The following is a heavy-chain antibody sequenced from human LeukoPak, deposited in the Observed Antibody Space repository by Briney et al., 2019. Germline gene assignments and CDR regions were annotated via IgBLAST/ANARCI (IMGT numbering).Heavy chain of an antibody. CDR1: GFTFSSYA. D-gene: IGHD5-18*01. J-gene: IGHJ4*02. CDR2: IPRNGGST. Sequence: GGSLRLSCAASGFTFSSYAMNWVRQAPGKGLEWVSSIPRNGGSTYYADSVKGRFTISRDNSKNTLYVQMNSLRVDDTAVYYCAKRIQSAMATGYWGQGTLVTVSS. CDR3: AKRIQSAMATGY. V-gene: IGHV3-23*01.